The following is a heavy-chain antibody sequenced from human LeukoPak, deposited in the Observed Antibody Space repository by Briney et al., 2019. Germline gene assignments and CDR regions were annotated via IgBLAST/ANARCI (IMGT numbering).Heavy chain of an antibody. CDR2: IYTSGST. Sequence: SETLSLTCSVSGGSISSYYWSWIRQPAGKGLEWIGRIYTSGSTNYNPSLKSLVTMSVHTSKNQFSLKLSSVTAADTAVYYCARDDFWSGYRAFDIWGQGTMVTVSS. J-gene: IGHJ3*02. CDR1: GGSISSYY. V-gene: IGHV4-4*07. CDR3: ARDDFWSGYRAFDI. D-gene: IGHD3-3*01.